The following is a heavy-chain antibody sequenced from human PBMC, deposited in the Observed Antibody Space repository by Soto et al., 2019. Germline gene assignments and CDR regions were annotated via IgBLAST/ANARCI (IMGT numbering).Heavy chain of an antibody. CDR1: GYTFTSYD. CDR3: ARLTAVAGIYYYYGMDV. D-gene: IGHD6-13*01. J-gene: IGHJ6*02. CDR2: MNPNSGNT. V-gene: IGHV1-8*01. Sequence: QVQLVQSGAEVKKPGASVKVSCKASGYTFTSYDINWVRQATGQGLEWMGWMNPNSGNTRYAQKFQGRVTMTRNTPRSTAYMELSSLRSEDTAVYYCARLTAVAGIYYYYGMDVWGQGTTVTVSS.